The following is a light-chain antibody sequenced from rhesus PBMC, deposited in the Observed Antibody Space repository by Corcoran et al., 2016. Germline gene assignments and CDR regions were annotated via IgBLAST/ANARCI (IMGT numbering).Light chain of an antibody. CDR3: QHYYSTPYS. CDR1: QGITND. V-gene: IGKV1-25*01. Sequence: DIQMTQSPSSLSASVGDRVTITCRASQGITNDLAWYQQKPGETPKLLIYEASSLQMGITSRFSGSGSGTDFTLTISSLQSEDFATYYCQHYYSTPYSFGQGTKVEIK. J-gene: IGKJ2*01. CDR2: EAS.